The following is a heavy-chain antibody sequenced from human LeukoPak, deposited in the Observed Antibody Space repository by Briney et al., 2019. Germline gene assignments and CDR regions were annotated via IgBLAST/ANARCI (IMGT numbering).Heavy chain of an antibody. CDR1: GGTFSSYA. Sequence: SVKVSCKASGGTFSSYAISWVRQAPGQGLEWTGGIIPIFGTANYAQKFQGRATITTDESTSTAYMELSSLRSEDTAVYYCARGATAGYYYYYMDVWGKGTTVTVSS. V-gene: IGHV1-69*05. D-gene: IGHD5-24*01. J-gene: IGHJ6*03. CDR3: ARGATAGYYYYYMDV. CDR2: IIPIFGTA.